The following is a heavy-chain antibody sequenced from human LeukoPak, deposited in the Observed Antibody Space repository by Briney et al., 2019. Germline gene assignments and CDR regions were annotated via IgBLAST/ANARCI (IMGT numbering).Heavy chain of an antibody. D-gene: IGHD6-13*01. Sequence: SETLCLTCTASGVSIRNYYWGWIRQPPGKGLEWIGYIYYSGSTTHNPSLRSRVTMSVDTPMNQFSLKLSSVTAADTAVYYCARDRQPGDNWGQGILVTVSS. CDR2: IYYSGST. CDR1: GVSIRNYY. J-gene: IGHJ4*02. V-gene: IGHV4-59*01. CDR3: ARDRQPGDN.